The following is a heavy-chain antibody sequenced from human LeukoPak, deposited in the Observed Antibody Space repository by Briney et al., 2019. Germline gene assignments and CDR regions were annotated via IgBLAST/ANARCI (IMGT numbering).Heavy chain of an antibody. CDR3: AKDQPRSGWAFDY. V-gene: IGHV3-23*01. D-gene: IGHD6-19*01. Sequence: GGSLRLSCAASGFTFSSYAMSWVRQAPGKGLEWVSAISDSGRSTYYPDSVRGRFTISRDNSKNTLYLQMNSLRAEDTALYYCAKDQPRSGWAFDYWGQGTLVTVSS. CDR1: GFTFSSYA. J-gene: IGHJ4*02. CDR2: ISDSGRST.